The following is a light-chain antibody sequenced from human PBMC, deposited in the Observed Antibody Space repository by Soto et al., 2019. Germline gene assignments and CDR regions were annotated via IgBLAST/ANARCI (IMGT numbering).Light chain of an antibody. J-gene: IGKJ1*01. CDR2: GSS. Sequence: EVVLTQSPVTLSLSPGERATLSCRASQSVRSRYLAWYQQKPGQAPRLLIYGSSSRPPGIPDRVSGSGSGTEFTLTISRLEPEDFAVYYCQQYDTSPQTFGQGTKV. CDR1: QSVRSRY. CDR3: QQYDTSPQT. V-gene: IGKV3-20*01.